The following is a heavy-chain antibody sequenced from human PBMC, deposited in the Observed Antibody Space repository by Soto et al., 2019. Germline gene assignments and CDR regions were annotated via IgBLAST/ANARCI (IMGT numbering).Heavy chain of an antibody. Sequence: SVKVSCKASGYTFTGYYMHWVRQAPGQGLEWMGWINPNSGGTNYAQKFQGRVTMTRDTSISTAYMELSRLRSDDTAVYYCARSAHYYDSSGYSYWGQGTLVTVSS. D-gene: IGHD3-22*01. CDR2: INPNSGGT. V-gene: IGHV1-2*02. CDR1: GYTFTGYY. J-gene: IGHJ4*02. CDR3: ARSAHYYDSSGYSY.